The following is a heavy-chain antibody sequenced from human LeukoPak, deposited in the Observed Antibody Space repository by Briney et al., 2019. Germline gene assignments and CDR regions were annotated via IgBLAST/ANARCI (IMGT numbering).Heavy chain of an antibody. Sequence: PSETLSLTCTVSGGSISSSSYYWGWIRQPPGKGLEWIGSIYYSGSTYYNPSLKSRVTISVDTSKNQFSLKLSSVTAADTAVYYCARPPLSGYSYGYFGYWGQGTLVTVSS. V-gene: IGHV4-39*01. CDR2: IYYSGST. CDR1: GGSISSSSYY. J-gene: IGHJ4*02. CDR3: ARPPLSGYSYGYFGY. D-gene: IGHD5-18*01.